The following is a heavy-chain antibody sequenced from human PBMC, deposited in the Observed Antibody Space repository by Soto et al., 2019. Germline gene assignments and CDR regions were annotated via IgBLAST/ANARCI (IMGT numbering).Heavy chain of an antibody. CDR2: IIPIFGTA. CDR3: AVEFSSSWTDAFDI. V-gene: IGHV1-69*13. D-gene: IGHD6-13*01. Sequence: GASVKVSCKASGGTFSSYAISWVRQAPGQGLEWMGGIIPIFGTANYAQKFQGRVTITADESTSTAYMELSSLRSEDTAVYYCAVEFSSSWTDAFDIWGQGTIVTVPS. CDR1: GGTFSSYA. J-gene: IGHJ3*02.